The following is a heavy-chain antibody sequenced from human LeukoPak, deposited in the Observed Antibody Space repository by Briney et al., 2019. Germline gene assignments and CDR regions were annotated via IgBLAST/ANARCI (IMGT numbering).Heavy chain of an antibody. J-gene: IGHJ6*02. CDR3: ARDGAYYYDSSGYPRYYYYGMDV. Sequence: QPGGSLRLSCAASGFTFSSYSMNWVRQAPGKGLEWVAVIWNDGSNKYYADSVKGRFTISRDNSKKTLFLQMNSLRAEDTAVYYCARDGAYYYDSSGYPRYYYYGMDVWGQGTLVTVSS. D-gene: IGHD3-22*01. CDR1: GFTFSSYS. V-gene: IGHV3-33*08. CDR2: IWNDGSNK.